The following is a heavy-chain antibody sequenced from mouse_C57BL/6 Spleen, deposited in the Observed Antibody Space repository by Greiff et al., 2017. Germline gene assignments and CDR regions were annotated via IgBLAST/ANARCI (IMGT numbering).Heavy chain of an antibody. Sequence: VKLQQPGAELVRPGSSVKLSCKASGYTFTSYWMHWVKQRPIQGLEWIGNIDPSDSETHYNQKFKDKATLTVDKSSSTAYMQLSSLTSEDSAVYYCARQDSSGYVNFDYWGQGTTLTVSS. CDR1: GYTFTSYW. CDR2: IDPSDSET. D-gene: IGHD3-2*02. J-gene: IGHJ2*01. V-gene: IGHV1-52*01. CDR3: ARQDSSGYVNFDY.